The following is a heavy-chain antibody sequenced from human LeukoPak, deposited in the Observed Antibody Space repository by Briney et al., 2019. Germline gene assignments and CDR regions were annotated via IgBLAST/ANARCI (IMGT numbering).Heavy chain of an antibody. Sequence: ASVKVSCKASGYTFTSYGISWVRQAPGQGLEWMGWISAYNGNTNYAQKLQGRVTMTTDTSTSTAYMELRSLRSDDTAVYYCARDLVRDYDILTGTYYYYGMDVWGQGTLVTVSS. CDR3: ARDLVRDYDILTGTYYYYGMDV. D-gene: IGHD3-9*01. J-gene: IGHJ6*02. V-gene: IGHV1-18*01. CDR2: ISAYNGNT. CDR1: GYTFTSYG.